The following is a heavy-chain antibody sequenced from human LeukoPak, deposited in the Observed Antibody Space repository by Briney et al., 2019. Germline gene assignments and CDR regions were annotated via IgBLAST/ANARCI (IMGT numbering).Heavy chain of an antibody. D-gene: IGHD5-24*01. Sequence: PSETLSLTCAVYGGSFSGYYWSWIRQPPGKGLEWIGEINHSGSTNYNPSLKSRVTISVDTSKNQFSLKLSSVTAADTAVYYCARRGLPDCWGQGTLVTVSS. CDR2: INHSGST. V-gene: IGHV4-34*01. CDR3: ARRGLPDC. J-gene: IGHJ4*02. CDR1: GGSFSGYY.